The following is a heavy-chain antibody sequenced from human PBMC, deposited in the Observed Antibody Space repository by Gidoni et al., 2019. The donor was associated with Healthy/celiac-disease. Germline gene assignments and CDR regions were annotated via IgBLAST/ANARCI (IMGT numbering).Heavy chain of an antibody. CDR3: AREERGRGFGDFYGMDV. D-gene: IGHD3-10*01. V-gene: IGHV1-69*01. CDR1: GGPFSSYA. CDR2: IIPIFGTA. Sequence: QVQLVQSGAEVKKPGSSVKVSCKASGGPFSSYAISWVRQAPGQGLEWMGGIIPIFGTANYAQKCQGRVTITADESTSTAYMELSSLRSEDTAVYYCAREERGRGFGDFYGMDVWGQGTTVTVSS. J-gene: IGHJ6*02.